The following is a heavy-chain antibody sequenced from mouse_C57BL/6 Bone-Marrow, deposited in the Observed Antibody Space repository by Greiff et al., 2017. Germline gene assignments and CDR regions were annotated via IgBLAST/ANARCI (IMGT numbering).Heavy chain of an antibody. J-gene: IGHJ4*01. Sequence: VQLQQPGAELVKPGASVKLSCKASGYTFTSYWMQWVKQRPGQGLEWIGEFDPSDSYTNYNQKFKGKATLTVDTTSSTAYMQISSLTSEDSAVYYGARGGITFALDYWGQGTAVTVSS. V-gene: IGHV1-50*01. CDR2: FDPSDSYT. CDR3: ARGGITFALDY. CDR1: GYTFTSYW.